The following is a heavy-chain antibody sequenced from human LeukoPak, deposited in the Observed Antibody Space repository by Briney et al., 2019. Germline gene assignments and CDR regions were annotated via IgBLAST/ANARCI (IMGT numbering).Heavy chain of an antibody. D-gene: IGHD5-18*01. CDR3: ARDSRGGYGIDY. V-gene: IGHV3-74*01. J-gene: IGHJ4*02. CDR1: GFTFSSYW. CDR2: INSDGSST. Sequence: GGSLRLSCAASGFTFSSYWMHWVRQAPGKGLAWVSRINSDGSSTSYADSVKGRFTISRDNAKNTLYLQMNSLRAEDTAVYYCARDSRGGYGIDYWGQGTLVTVSS.